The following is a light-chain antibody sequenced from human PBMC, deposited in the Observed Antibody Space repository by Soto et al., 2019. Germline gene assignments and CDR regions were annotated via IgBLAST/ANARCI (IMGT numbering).Light chain of an antibody. Sequence: DIQMTQSPSSLYASVGDRVTITCRASQSISSYLNWYQQKPGKAPKLLIYAAASLQSGVPSRFSGSGYGTKYLLTNLRLQTEDSATYYCHQRSSTPLFPFCPGTKVDIK. CDR1: QSISSY. CDR2: AAA. CDR3: HQRSSTPLFP. J-gene: IGKJ3*01. V-gene: IGKV1-39*01.